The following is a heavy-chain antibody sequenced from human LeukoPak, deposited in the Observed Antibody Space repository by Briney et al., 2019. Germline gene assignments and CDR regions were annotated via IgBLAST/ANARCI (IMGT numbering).Heavy chain of an antibody. CDR2: IYHSGTA. CDR3: ARAPNWKHFDY. D-gene: IGHD1-1*01. J-gene: IGHJ4*02. V-gene: IGHV4-4*02. Sequence: SETLSLTCTVSGGSISSSNWWSWVRQPPGKGLEWIGEIYHSGTANYNPSLKSRVTISVDKSKNQFSLKLSSVTAADTAVYYCARAPNWKHFDYWGQGTLVTVSS. CDR1: GGSISSSNW.